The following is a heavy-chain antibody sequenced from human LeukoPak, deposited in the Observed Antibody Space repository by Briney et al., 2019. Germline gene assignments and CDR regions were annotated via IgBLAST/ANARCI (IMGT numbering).Heavy chain of an antibody. CDR2: IIPIFGTA. CDR3: ARDIVVVPAAPLDYYYYYMDV. Sequence: SVKASCKASGGTFSSYAISWVRQAPGQGLEWMGGIIPIFGTANYAQKFQGRVTITADESTSTAYMELSSLRSEDTAVYYCARDIVVVPAAPLDYYYYYMDVWGKGTTVTVSS. V-gene: IGHV1-69*13. D-gene: IGHD2-2*01. J-gene: IGHJ6*03. CDR1: GGTFSSYA.